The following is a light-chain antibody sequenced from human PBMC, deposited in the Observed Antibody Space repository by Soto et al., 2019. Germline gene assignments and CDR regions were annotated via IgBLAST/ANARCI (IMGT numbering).Light chain of an antibody. CDR3: QQYGSSPRT. CDR2: GAS. J-gene: IGKJ1*01. V-gene: IGKV3-20*01. CDR1: QSISSSY. Sequence: EIVLTQSPGTLSLSPGERATLSCRASQSISSSYLAWYQQKPGQAPRLLIYGASSRATGIPDRFSDGGSGTDFTLTISRLEPEDFAVYYCQQYGSSPRTFGQGTKVDIK.